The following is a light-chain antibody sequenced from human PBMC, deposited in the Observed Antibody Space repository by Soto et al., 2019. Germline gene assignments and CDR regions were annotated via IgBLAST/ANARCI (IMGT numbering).Light chain of an antibody. Sequence: QMTQSPSSLSESVGQRVTITCRASQVIKNDLSWYQQRPGKAPKLLIYAASTLQSGVPSRFSGSGSGTEFTLTISSLQPEDFATYYCQQLNSYPVTFGQGTRLEIK. V-gene: IGKV1-17*01. J-gene: IGKJ5*01. CDR2: AAS. CDR3: QQLNSYPVT. CDR1: QVIKND.